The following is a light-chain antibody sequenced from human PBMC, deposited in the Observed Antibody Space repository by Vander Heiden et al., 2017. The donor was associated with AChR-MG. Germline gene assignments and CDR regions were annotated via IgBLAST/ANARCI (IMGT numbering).Light chain of an antibody. Sequence: SYELTQPPSVSVSPGQTASITCSGDKLGDKYACWYQQTPGQSPVLVIYQDSKRPSGIPERFSGSSSGNTATLTISGTQAMDEADYYCQAWDSSTVVVFGGGTKLTVL. CDR1: KLGDKY. CDR3: QAWDSSTVVV. J-gene: IGLJ2*01. CDR2: QDS. V-gene: IGLV3-1*01.